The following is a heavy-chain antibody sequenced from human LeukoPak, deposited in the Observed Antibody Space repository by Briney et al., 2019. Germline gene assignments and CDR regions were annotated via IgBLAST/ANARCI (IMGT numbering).Heavy chain of an antibody. Sequence: SETLSLTCTVSGGSISSSSYYWGWIRQPPGKGLEWIGSIYYSGSTYYNPSLKSRVTISVDTSKNQFSLKLSSVTAADTAVYYCARAGSYYSSDYWGQGTLVTVSS. D-gene: IGHD1-26*01. CDR1: GGSISSSSYY. J-gene: IGHJ4*02. CDR3: ARAGSYYSSDY. CDR2: IYYSGST. V-gene: IGHV4-39*07.